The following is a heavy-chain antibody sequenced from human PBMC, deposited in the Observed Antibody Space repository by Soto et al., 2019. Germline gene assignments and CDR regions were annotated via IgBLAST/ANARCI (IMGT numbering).Heavy chain of an antibody. CDR3: ARLTVVTASYAIDI. CDR1: GGSFSSGEYY. Sequence: SETLSLTCTVSGGSFSSGEYYWSWVRQHPVKGLEWIGFMYYSGTTYYNPSLNSRLTISVDTSKKQFSLKLRSVTAADTAVYYCARLTVVTASYAIDIWGQGTMVTVSS. CDR2: MYYSGTT. V-gene: IGHV4-31*03. J-gene: IGHJ3*02. D-gene: IGHD2-21*02.